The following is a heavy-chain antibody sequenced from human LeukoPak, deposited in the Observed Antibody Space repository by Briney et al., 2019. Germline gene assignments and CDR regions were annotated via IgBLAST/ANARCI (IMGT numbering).Heavy chain of an antibody. Sequence: SGGSLRLSCAASGFIFSRYSIDWVRQAPGKGLEWVSSISSSSIYIYYADSVKGRFTISRDNSKNTLYLQMNSLRAEDTAVYYCTTVLYYGTMINWGQGTLVTVSS. D-gene: IGHD3-10*01. CDR2: ISSSSIYI. J-gene: IGHJ4*02. CDR3: TTVLYYGTMIN. V-gene: IGHV3-21*04. CDR1: GFIFSRYS.